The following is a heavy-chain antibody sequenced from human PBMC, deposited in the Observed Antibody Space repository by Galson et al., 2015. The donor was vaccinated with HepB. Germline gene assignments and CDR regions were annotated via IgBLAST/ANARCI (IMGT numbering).Heavy chain of an antibody. V-gene: IGHV3-23*01. Sequence: SLRLSCAASGFTFSSSAMSWVRQTPGKGLEWVTAISGDASRTYYADSVKGRFTISRDNSKNTLYLQMNSLRVEDTAIYYCAKDRSQSYSNLWGQGTLVTVSS. CDR3: AKDRSQSYSNL. D-gene: IGHD3-10*01. CDR1: GFTFSSSA. CDR2: ISGDASRT. J-gene: IGHJ1*01.